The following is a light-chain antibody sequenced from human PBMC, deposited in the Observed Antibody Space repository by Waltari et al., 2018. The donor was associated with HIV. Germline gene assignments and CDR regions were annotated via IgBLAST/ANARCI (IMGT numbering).Light chain of an antibody. CDR2: YDD. J-gene: IGLJ2*01. Sequence: QSVLTQPPSVSEAPRQRVTISCSGSSSNIGNHAVNWYQQLPGKAPKLLIYYDDLLPSGVSDRFSGSESGPSASLASSGLQSEDEADYFCAAAWDDSLNGPVFGGGTKLTVL. CDR3: AAAWDDSLNGPV. CDR1: SSNIGNHA. V-gene: IGLV1-36*01.